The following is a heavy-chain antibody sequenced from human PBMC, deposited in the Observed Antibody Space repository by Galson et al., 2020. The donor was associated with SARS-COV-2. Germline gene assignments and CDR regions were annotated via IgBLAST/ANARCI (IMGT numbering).Heavy chain of an antibody. D-gene: IGHD7-27*01. CDR3: ASGGLGLYAFDA. CDR1: DGAVSSGNYY. V-gene: IGHV4-61*02. CDR2: IYTSGST. J-gene: IGHJ4*02. Sequence: SETLSLTCTVSDGAVSSGNYYWSWIRQPAGKGLEWLGRIYTSGSTNYNPSLKSRVTISLDASKNQFSLMLSSVTAADAAVYYCASGGLGLYAFDAWGQGRRVTVSS.